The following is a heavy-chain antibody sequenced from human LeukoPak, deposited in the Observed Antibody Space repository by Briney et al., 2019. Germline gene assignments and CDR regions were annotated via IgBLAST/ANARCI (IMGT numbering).Heavy chain of an antibody. CDR2: INHSGST. D-gene: IGHD1-20*01. Sequence: SETLSLTCAVYGGSFSGYYWSWIRQPPGKGLEWIGEINHSGSTNYNPSLKSRVTISVDTSKNQFSLKLISVTAADTAVYYCARGGGITGTTRGAFDIWGQGTMVTVSS. CDR1: GGSFSGYY. V-gene: IGHV4-34*01. J-gene: IGHJ3*02. CDR3: ARGGGITGTTRGAFDI.